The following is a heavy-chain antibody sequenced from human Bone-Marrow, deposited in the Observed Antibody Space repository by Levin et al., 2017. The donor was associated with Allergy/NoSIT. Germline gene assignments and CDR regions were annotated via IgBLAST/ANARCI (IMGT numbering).Heavy chain of an antibody. D-gene: IGHD3-3*01. Sequence: SGGSLRLSCAASGFTFSNYGMNWVRQAPGKGLEWVSSISSSGSDIYYRDSVTGRFIISRDNAKNSLYLQMNSLRVEDTAVYYCARIGGVFDFWSAENWFHLWGQGTLVTVSS. CDR3: ARIGGVFDFWSAENWFHL. J-gene: IGHJ5*02. CDR1: GFTFSNYG. CDR2: ISSSGSDI. V-gene: IGHV3-21*01.